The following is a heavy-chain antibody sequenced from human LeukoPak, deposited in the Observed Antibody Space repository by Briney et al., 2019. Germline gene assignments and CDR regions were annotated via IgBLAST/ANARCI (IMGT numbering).Heavy chain of an antibody. CDR1: GGSISSYY. Sequence: SETLSLTCTVSGGSISSYYWSWIRQPAGKGLEWIGRIYTSGSTNYNPSLKSRVTMSVDTSKNQFSLKLSSVTAADTAVYYCARSEREYCSGGSCYPHYYYYYMDVWGKGTTVTVSS. CDR3: ARSEREYCSGGSCYPHYYYYYMDV. V-gene: IGHV4-4*07. CDR2: IYTSGST. D-gene: IGHD2-15*01. J-gene: IGHJ6*03.